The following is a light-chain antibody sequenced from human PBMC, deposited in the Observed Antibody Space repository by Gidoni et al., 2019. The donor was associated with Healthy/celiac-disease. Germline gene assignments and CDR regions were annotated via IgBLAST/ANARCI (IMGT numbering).Light chain of an antibody. J-gene: IGKJ1*01. CDR3: QQYNSYSWT. CDR1: QSISSW. Sequence: DIQMTQSPSTLSASVGDRVTITCRASQSISSWLAWYQQKPGKAPKLLIYKESSLESGVPSRFSGSGSGTEFTLTISSLQPDDFATYYCQQYNSYSWTFXXXTKVEIK. V-gene: IGKV1-5*03. CDR2: KES.